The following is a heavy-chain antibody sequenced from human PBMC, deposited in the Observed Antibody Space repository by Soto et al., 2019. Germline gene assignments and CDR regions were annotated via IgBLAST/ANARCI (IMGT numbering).Heavy chain of an antibody. CDR3: ARALDFWSAYFDY. V-gene: IGHV3-23*01. CDR2: ISGDGGDT. D-gene: IGHD3-3*01. CDR1: GFTVSSYA. J-gene: IGHJ4*02. Sequence: GGSLRLSCAASGFTVSSYAMSWVRQAPGKGLEWVSGISGDGGDTYYADSVKGRFSVSRDNSKNTLYLQMNSLRTEDTAVYYCARALDFWSAYFDYWGQGSLVTVSS.